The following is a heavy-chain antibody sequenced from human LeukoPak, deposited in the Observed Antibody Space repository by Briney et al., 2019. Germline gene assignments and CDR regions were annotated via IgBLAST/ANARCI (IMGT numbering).Heavy chain of an antibody. V-gene: IGHV4-31*03. CDR3: ARDRDGYNYFDY. D-gene: IGHD5-24*01. Sequence: PSQTLSLTCTVSGGSISSGGYYWSWIRQHPGKGLEWIGYTYYSGNTYYNPSLKSRVTISVDTSKNQFSLKLSSVTAADTAVYYCARDRDGYNYFDYWGQGTLVTVSS. CDR1: GGSISSGGYY. J-gene: IGHJ4*02. CDR2: TYYSGNT.